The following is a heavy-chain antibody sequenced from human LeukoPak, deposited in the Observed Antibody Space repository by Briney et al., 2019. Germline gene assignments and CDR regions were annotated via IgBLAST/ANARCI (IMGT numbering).Heavy chain of an antibody. CDR3: AKDMSHGSGSGLDY. V-gene: IGHV3-9*01. Sequence: PGGSLRLSCAASGFIVSSNYMTWVRQAPGKGLEWVSGISWNSGSIGYADSVKGRFTISRDNAKNSLYLQMNSLRAEDTALYYCAKDMSHGSGSGLDYWGQGTLVTVSS. J-gene: IGHJ4*02. CDR1: GFIVSSNY. CDR2: ISWNSGSI. D-gene: IGHD3-10*01.